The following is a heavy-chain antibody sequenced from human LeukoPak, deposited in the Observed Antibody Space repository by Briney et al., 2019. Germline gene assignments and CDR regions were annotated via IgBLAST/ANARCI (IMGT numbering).Heavy chain of an antibody. CDR1: GFTFSSYA. Sequence: GRSLRLSCAASGFTFSSYAMHWVRQAPGKGLEWVAVISYDGSNKYYVDSVKGRFTISRDNSKNTLYLQMNSLRAEDTAVYYCARAALVPGPYDAFDIWGQGTMVTVSS. CDR3: ARAALVPGPYDAFDI. CDR2: ISYDGSNK. D-gene: IGHD6-6*01. J-gene: IGHJ3*02. V-gene: IGHV3-30*04.